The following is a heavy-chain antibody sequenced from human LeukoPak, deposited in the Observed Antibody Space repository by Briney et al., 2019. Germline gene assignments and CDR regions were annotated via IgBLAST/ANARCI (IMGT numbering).Heavy chain of an antibody. V-gene: IGHV3-23*01. CDR3: AKDPPRAVAGTVDY. Sequence: GGSLRLSCAASGFTFNIYWMTWVRQAPGKGLEWVSAISGSGGSTYYADSVKGRFTISRDNSKNTLYLQMNSLRAEDTAVYYCAKDPPRAVAGTVDYWGQGTLVTVSS. J-gene: IGHJ4*02. D-gene: IGHD6-19*01. CDR1: GFTFNIYW. CDR2: ISGSGGST.